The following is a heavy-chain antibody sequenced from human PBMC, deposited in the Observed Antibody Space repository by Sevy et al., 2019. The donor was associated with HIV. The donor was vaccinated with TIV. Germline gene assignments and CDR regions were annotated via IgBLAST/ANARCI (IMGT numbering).Heavy chain of an antibody. CDR3: ARVVGALPGYYYGMDV. CDR2: LDGSGGST. CDR1: GFTFSSYA. V-gene: IGHV3-23*01. Sequence: WGSLRLSCAASGFTFSSYAMSWVRQAPGKGLKWVSALDGSGGSTYSADSVKGRFTISRDNSKNTLYLQMNSLRAEDTAIYICARVVGALPGYYYGMDVWGQGTTVTVSS. J-gene: IGHJ6*02. D-gene: IGHD1-26*01.